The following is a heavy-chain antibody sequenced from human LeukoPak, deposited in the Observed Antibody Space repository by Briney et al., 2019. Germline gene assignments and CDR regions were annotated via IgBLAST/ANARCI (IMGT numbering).Heavy chain of an antibody. D-gene: IGHD6-13*01. J-gene: IGHJ6*03. CDR3: TTYRRDSSSWFPPYTYYYYMDV. CDR2: IKSKTDGGTT. Sequence: PGGSLRLSCAASGFTFSNAWMSWVRQAPGKGLEWVGRIKSKTDGGTTDYAAPVKGRFTISRDDSKNTLYLQMNSLKTEDTAVYYCTTYRRDSSSWFPPYTYYYYMDVWGKGTTVTVSS. CDR1: GFTFSNAW. V-gene: IGHV3-15*01.